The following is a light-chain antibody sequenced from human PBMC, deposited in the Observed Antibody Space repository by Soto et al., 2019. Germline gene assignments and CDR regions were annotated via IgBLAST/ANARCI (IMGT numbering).Light chain of an antibody. V-gene: IGLV1-44*01. J-gene: IGLJ1*01. CDR1: SSNIGSNV. CDR3: ATWDDSLNGYV. Sequence: QSVLTQAPSASGTPGQRVTISCSGRSSNIGSNVVNWFQQLPGTAPKLRIYSNNQRPSGVPDRFSGSKSGTSASLAISGLQSEDEADYYCATWDDSLNGYVFGTGTKVTVL. CDR2: SNN.